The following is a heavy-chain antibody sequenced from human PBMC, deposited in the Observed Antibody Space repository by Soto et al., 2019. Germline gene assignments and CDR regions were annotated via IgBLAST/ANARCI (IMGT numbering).Heavy chain of an antibody. J-gene: IGHJ3*02. CDR2: IWYDGSNK. CDR3: ARDRYYDYVWGSYRFDAFDI. V-gene: IGHV3-33*01. Sequence: GGSLRLSCAASGFTFRSYGMHWVRQAPGKGLEWVAVIWYDGSNKYYADSVKGRFTISRDNSKNTLYLQMNSLRAEDTAVYYCARDRYYDYVWGSYRFDAFDIWGQGTMVTVSS. CDR1: GFTFRSYG. D-gene: IGHD3-16*02.